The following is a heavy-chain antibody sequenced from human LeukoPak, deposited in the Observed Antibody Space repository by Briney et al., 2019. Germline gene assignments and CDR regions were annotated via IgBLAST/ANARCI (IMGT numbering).Heavy chain of an antibody. CDR1: GYTFTGYY. J-gene: IGHJ1*01. CDR2: INPNSGGT. CDR3: ARLYLSDWRHDAEYFQH. D-gene: IGHD2-21*02. Sequence: ASVKVSCKASGYTFTGYYMHWVRQAPGQGLEWMGRINPNSGGTNYAQKFQGRVTMTRDTSISTAYMELSRLRSDDTAVYYCARLYLSDWRHDAEYFQHWGQGTLVTVSS. V-gene: IGHV1-2*06.